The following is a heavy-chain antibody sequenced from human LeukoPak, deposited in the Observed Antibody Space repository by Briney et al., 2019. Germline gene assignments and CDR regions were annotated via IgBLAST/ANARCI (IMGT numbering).Heavy chain of an antibody. D-gene: IGHD3-22*01. CDR2: ISSSSSTI. V-gene: IGHV3-48*01. CDR1: GFTFSSYS. CDR3: ARDHHRRLYDSQARNTFDI. Sequence: GGSLRLSCAASGFTFSSYSMNWVRQAPGKGLEWVSYISSSSSTIYYADSVKGRFALSRDNAKNSLYLQMNSLRAEGTAVYYCARDHHRRLYDSQARNTFDIWGQGTMVTVSS. J-gene: IGHJ3*02.